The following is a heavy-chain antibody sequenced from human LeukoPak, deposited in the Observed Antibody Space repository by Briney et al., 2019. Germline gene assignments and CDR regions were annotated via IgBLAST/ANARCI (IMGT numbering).Heavy chain of an antibody. V-gene: IGHV1-18*01. CDR1: VYTFTSYG. J-gene: IGHJ4*02. D-gene: IGHD4-23*01. Sequence: ASVKVSCKASVYTFTSYGITWVRQAPGQGLEWMGWISSCNGDTKYAQKVQGRVTVTTDTSTSTAYMELRSLSLDDTAVYYCARGDYGGGFDYWGQGTLVTVSS. CDR3: ARGDYGGGFDY. CDR2: ISSCNGDT.